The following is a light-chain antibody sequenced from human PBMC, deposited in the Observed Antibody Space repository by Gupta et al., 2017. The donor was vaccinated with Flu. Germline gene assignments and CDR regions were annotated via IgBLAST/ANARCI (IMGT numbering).Light chain of an antibody. CDR2: AAS. V-gene: IGKV3-11*01. CDR1: QSVSTY. CDR3: QQRHNWPPIT. Sequence: IVLTQSPATLSLSPGERDTLSCRASQSVSTYLASYQHKPGQAPRLLIYAASNRAPGIPARVSGSESETDCTRTISSLEPEEFAVYDCQQRHNWPPITFGQGTRLEIK. J-gene: IGKJ5*01.